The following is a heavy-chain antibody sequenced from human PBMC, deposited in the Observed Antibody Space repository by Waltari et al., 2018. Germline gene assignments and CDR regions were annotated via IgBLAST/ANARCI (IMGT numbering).Heavy chain of an antibody. D-gene: IGHD6-13*01. CDR2: IIPILGIA. CDR3: ARVRSSSWYYYYYYMDV. CDR1: GGTFSSYA. J-gene: IGHJ6*03. V-gene: IGHV1-69*10. Sequence: QVQLVQSGAEVKKPGSSAKVSCKASGGTFSSYAISWVRTATGQGLEWMGGIIPILGIANYAQKFQGRVTITADKSTSTAYMELSSLRSEDTAVYYCARVRSSSWYYYYYYMDVWGKGTTVTVSS.